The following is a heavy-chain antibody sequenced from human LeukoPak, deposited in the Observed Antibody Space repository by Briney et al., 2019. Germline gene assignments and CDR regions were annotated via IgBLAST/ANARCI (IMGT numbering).Heavy chain of an antibody. CDR3: ARSGTQDAFDI. Sequence: GESLKISCKGSGYSFTTYWIAWVRQMPGKGLEWMGIIYPGDSDARYSPSFQGQVTFSADKSISTAYLQWSSLKASDTAMYYCARSGTQDAFDIWGQGTMVTVSS. J-gene: IGHJ3*02. CDR1: GYSFTTYW. V-gene: IGHV5-51*01. CDR2: IYPGDSDA. D-gene: IGHD3-3*01.